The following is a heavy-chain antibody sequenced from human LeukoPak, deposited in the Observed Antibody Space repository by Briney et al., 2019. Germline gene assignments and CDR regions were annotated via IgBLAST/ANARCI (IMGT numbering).Heavy chain of an antibody. Sequence: GASVKVSCKASGYTFTGYYLHWVRQAPGQGLEWMGWINPNSADTQYTQKFQGRVTVTSDTSISTVYMELSRLRSDDTAVYYCARTYCSGACYFSFDSWGQGTLVTVSS. CDR3: ARTYCSGACYFSFDS. J-gene: IGHJ4*02. CDR1: GYTFTGYY. CDR2: INPNSADT. D-gene: IGHD2-21*02. V-gene: IGHV1-2*02.